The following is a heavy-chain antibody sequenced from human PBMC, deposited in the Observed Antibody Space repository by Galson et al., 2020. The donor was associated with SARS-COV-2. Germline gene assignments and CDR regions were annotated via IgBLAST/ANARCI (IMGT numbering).Heavy chain of an antibody. J-gene: IGHJ3*02. CDR2: IYTSGST. CDR1: GGSISSGSYY. D-gene: IGHD2-21*02. CDR3: ARGSRGILRQIVVVTNPGAFDI. Sequence: SETLSLTCTVSGGSISSGSYYWSWIRQPAGKGLEWIGRIYTSGSTNYNPSLKSRVTISVDTSKNQFSLKLSSVTAADTAVYYCARGSRGILRQIVVVTNPGAFDIWGQGTMVTVSS. V-gene: IGHV4-61*02.